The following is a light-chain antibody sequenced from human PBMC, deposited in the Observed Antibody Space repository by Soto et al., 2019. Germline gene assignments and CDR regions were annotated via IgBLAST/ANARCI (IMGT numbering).Light chain of an antibody. CDR2: GAS. CDR1: QTVNSL. J-gene: IGKJ5*01. Sequence: EIILTQSPATLSVSPGERATLSCWASQTVNSLLAWYQQKPGQAPRLLIYGASTRATDTPARFSGSGFGTDFALTISRLEAEDVAVYYCKQCTKWPITFGQGTQLEIK. CDR3: KQCTKWPIT. V-gene: IGKV3-15*01.